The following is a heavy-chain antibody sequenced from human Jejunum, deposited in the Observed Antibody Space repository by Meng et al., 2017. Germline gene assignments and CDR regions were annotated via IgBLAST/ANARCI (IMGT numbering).Heavy chain of an antibody. V-gene: IGHV4-61*01. J-gene: IGHJ4*02. Sequence: QVVRQESGPGLVRPSETLSLPCTVSGGSVSSTNCYWSWIRQPPGKGLEWIGYRYYSGSTNYNPSLKSRVTISVDTSKSQFSLKLFSVTAADTAVYYCAREYCISTTCYFDSWGQGTLVTVSS. CDR2: RYYSGST. D-gene: IGHD2-2*01. CDR1: GGSVSSTNCY. CDR3: AREYCISTTCYFDS.